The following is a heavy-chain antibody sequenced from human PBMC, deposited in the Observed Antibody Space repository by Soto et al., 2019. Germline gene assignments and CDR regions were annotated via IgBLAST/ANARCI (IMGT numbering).Heavy chain of an antibody. V-gene: IGHV1-3*01. D-gene: IGHD3-10*01. J-gene: IGHJ4*02. CDR2: INAGNGNT. CDR1: GYTFTSYA. Sequence: ASVKVSCKASGYTFTSYAMHWVRQAPGQRLEWMGWINAGNGNTKYSQKFQGRVTITRDTSASTAYMELSSLRSEDTAVYYCARRVGSGSYYMEYSFDYWGQGTLVTVSS. CDR3: ARRVGSGSYYMEYSFDY.